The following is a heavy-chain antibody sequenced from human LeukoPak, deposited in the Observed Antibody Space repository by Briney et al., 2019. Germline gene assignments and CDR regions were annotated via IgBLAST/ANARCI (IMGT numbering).Heavy chain of an antibody. Sequence: GASVKVSCKASGGTFSSYAISWVRQAPGQGLEWMGGIIPIFGTANYAQKFQGRVTITADESTSTAYMELSSLRSEDTAVYYCASGPDYDYVWGSYRYKTYFDYWGQGTLVTVSS. CDR3: ASGPDYDYVWGSYRYKTYFDY. J-gene: IGHJ4*02. V-gene: IGHV1-69*13. CDR1: GGTFSSYA. CDR2: IIPIFGTA. D-gene: IGHD3-16*02.